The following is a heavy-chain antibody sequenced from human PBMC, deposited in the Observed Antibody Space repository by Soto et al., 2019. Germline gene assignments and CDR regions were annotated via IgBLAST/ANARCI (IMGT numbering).Heavy chain of an antibody. Sequence: QVQLQESGPGLVKPSGTLSLTCSVSGYSVTNDNWWSWLRQPPGRGLEWIAEIYHGGNTNYRPSLRSRVTNSMDKSNNQFSPKLVSVTAADTAVYFCASGGGGGNFWGQGILVTVSS. V-gene: IGHV4-4*02. J-gene: IGHJ4*02. CDR1: GYSVTNDNW. CDR3: ASGGGGGNF. CDR2: IYHGGNT. D-gene: IGHD3-16*01.